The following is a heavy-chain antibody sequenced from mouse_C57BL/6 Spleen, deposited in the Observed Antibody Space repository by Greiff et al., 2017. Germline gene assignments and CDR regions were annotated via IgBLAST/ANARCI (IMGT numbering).Heavy chain of an antibody. J-gene: IGHJ1*03. CDR1: GYTFTSSW. CDR3: ARSYGSSYGYFDV. D-gene: IGHD1-1*01. V-gene: IGHV1-7*01. Sequence: QVQLQQSGAELAKPGASVKLSCKASGYTFTSSWMHWVKQRPGQGLEWIGYINPSSGYTMYNQKFKDKATLTADKSSSTAYMQLSSLTYEYSAVYYCARSYGSSYGYFDVWGTGTTVTVSS. CDR2: INPSSGYT.